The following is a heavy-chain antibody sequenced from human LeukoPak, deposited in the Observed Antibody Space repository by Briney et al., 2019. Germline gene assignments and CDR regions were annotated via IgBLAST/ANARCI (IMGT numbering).Heavy chain of an antibody. Sequence: GGPLRLSCAASGFTFSSYAMHWVRQAPGKGLEWVAVISYDGSNKYYADSVKGRFTISRDNSKNTLYLQMNSLRAEDTAVYYCARVAGSYYSYFDYWGQGTLVTVSS. V-gene: IGHV3-30-3*01. CDR2: ISYDGSNK. CDR3: ARVAGSYYSYFDY. D-gene: IGHD3-10*01. J-gene: IGHJ4*02. CDR1: GFTFSSYA.